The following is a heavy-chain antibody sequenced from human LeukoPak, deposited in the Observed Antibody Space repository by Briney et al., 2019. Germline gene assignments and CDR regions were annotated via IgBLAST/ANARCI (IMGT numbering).Heavy chain of an antibody. V-gene: IGHV3-33*01. D-gene: IGHD3-22*01. CDR2: IWYDGSNK. Sequence: GGSLRLSCAASGFTFSSYGMHWVRQAPGKGLEWVAVIWYDGSNKYYADSVKGRFTISRDNSKNTLYLQMNSLRAEDTAVYYCARDGRHLHDSTFDYWGQGTLVTVSS. CDR3: ARDGRHLHDSTFDY. CDR1: GFTFSSYG. J-gene: IGHJ4*02.